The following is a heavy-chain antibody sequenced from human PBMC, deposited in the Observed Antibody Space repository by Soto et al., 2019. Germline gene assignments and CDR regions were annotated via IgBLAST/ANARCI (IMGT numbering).Heavy chain of an antibody. CDR3: ARAASSAVSLFDS. D-gene: IGHD4-17*01. CDR1: GYTFTSSG. Sequence: QVQLVQSGAEVKKPGASVKVSCKASGYTFTSSGISWVRQAPGQGLEWMGWISGYNGNTNYAQKFQGRVTMTSDTYTSTAYMELRSLRSNDTAVYFCARAASSAVSLFDSWGQGTLVTVSS. CDR2: ISGYNGNT. V-gene: IGHV1-18*01. J-gene: IGHJ4*02.